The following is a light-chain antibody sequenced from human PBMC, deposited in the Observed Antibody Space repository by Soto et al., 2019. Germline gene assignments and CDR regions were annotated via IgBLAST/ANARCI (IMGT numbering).Light chain of an antibody. Sequence: QSVLTQPPSVSEATRQRVTISCSGSSSNIGNNAVNWYQQLPGKAPKLLIYYDDLLPSGVSDRFSGSKSGTSASLAISGLQSEDEADYYCAAWDDSLGFGGGTQLTVL. V-gene: IGLV1-36*01. CDR2: YDD. CDR3: AAWDDSLG. CDR1: SSNIGNNA. J-gene: IGLJ3*02.